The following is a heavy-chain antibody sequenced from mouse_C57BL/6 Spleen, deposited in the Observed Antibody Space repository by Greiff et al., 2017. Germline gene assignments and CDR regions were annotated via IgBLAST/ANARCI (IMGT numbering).Heavy chain of an antibody. J-gene: IGHJ4*01. CDR1: GYTFTSYW. CDR3: ARGATVPPMDY. V-gene: IGHV1-64*01. D-gene: IGHD1-1*01. CDR2: IHPNSGST. Sequence: QFQLQQPGAELVKPGASVKLSCKASGYTFTSYWMHWVKQRPGQGLEWIGMIHPNSGSTNYNEKFKSKATLTVAKSSSTAYMQLSSLTSEDSAVYYCARGATVPPMDYWGQGTSVTVSS.